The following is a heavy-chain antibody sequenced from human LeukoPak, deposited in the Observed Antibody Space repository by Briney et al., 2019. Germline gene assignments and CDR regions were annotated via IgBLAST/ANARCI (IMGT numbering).Heavy chain of an antibody. CDR3: ARTTEGYCRGRSCYSYYYYMDV. V-gene: IGHV4-39*07. CDR1: GGSISSSSYY. D-gene: IGHD2-15*01. CDR2: IYYSGST. Sequence: SETLSLTCTVSGGSISSSSYYWGWIRQPPGKGLEWIGSIYYSGSTNYNPSLKSRVTISVDTSKNQFSLKLSSVTAADTAVYYCARTTEGYCRGRSCYSYYYYMDVWGKGTTVTVSS. J-gene: IGHJ6*03.